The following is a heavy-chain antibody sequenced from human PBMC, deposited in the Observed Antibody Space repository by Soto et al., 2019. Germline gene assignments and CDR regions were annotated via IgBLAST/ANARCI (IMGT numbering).Heavy chain of an antibody. D-gene: IGHD3-10*01. J-gene: IGHJ5*02. Sequence: QLQLVQSGAEVERPGASVRVSCKAYGYPFSKYGISWIRQAPGQGLEWMGWIKPDNGDTNYAQKVQGRVTMTTDTSSNTAYMALRSLRSDDTAVYYCATSSDSGFDPWGQGTLVSVSS. CDR1: GYPFSKYG. V-gene: IGHV1-18*04. CDR3: ATSSDSGFDP. CDR2: IKPDNGDT.